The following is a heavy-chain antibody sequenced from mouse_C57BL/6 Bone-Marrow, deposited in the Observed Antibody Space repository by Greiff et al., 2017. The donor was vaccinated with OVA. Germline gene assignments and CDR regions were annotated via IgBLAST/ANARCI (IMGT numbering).Heavy chain of an antibody. V-gene: IGHV1-74*01. D-gene: IGHD1-1*01. CDR1: GYTFTSYW. Sequence: QVQLQQSGAELVKPGASVKVSCKASGYTFTSYWMHWVKQRPGQGLEWIGRIHPSDSDTNYNQKFKSKATLTVDTSSSTAYMQLSSLTSEDSAVYYCARRDYYGSSYDYAIDYWGQGTSVTVSS. CDR3: ARRDYYGSSYDYAIDY. CDR2: IHPSDSDT. J-gene: IGHJ4*01.